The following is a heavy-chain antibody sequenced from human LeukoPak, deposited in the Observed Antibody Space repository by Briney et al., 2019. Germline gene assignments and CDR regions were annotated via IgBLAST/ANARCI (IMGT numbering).Heavy chain of an antibody. J-gene: IGHJ2*01. CDR3: AREGVSGSWNNWYFDL. CDR1: GFTFSSYS. D-gene: IGHD6-13*01. Sequence: GGSLRLSCAASGFTFSSYSMNWVRQAPGKGLEWVSSIGRSSSYIYYADSVKGRFTISRDNAKNSLDLQMNSLRAEDTAVYYCAREGVSGSWNNWYFDLWGRGTLVTVSS. V-gene: IGHV3-21*01. CDR2: IGRSSSYI.